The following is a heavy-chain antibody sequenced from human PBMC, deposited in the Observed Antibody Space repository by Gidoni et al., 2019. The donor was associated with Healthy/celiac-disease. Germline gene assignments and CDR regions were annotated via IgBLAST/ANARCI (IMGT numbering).Heavy chain of an antibody. CDR3: ARDRGYNGVLVSRYYYYGMDV. Sequence: QVQLQESGQGLVKPSQTLSLTCTVSGGSLSSGGYYWSWIRQHPGKGLEWIGYIYYSGSTYYNPSLKSRVTISVDTSKNQFSLKLSSVTAADTAVYYCARDRGYNGVLVSRYYYYGMDVWGQGTTVTVSS. V-gene: IGHV4-31*03. CDR2: IYYSGST. D-gene: IGHD5-12*01. CDR1: GGSLSSGGYY. J-gene: IGHJ6*02.